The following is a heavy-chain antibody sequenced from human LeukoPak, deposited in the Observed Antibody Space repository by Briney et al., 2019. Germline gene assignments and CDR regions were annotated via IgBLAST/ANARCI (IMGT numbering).Heavy chain of an antibody. D-gene: IGHD1-1*01. J-gene: IGHJ6*04. CDR3: ASVVRSGTTNYYYYGMDV. CDR2: IIPIFGTA. V-gene: IGHV1-69*13. CDR1: GGTFSSYA. Sequence: ASVKVSCKASGGTFSSYAISWVRQAPGQGLEWVGGIIPIFGTANYAQKFQGRVTITADESTSTAYMELSSLRSEDTAVYYCASVVRSGTTNYYYYGMDVWGKGTTVTVSS.